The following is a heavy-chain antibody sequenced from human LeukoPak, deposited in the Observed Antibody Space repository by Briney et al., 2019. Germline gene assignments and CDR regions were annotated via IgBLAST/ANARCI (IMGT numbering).Heavy chain of an antibody. D-gene: IGHD3-10*01. V-gene: IGHV4-34*01. CDR3: ARPKAVYGSGSFDAFDI. J-gene: IGHJ3*02. CDR2: INHSGST. CDR1: GGSFSGYY. Sequence: PSETLSLTCAVYGGSFSGYYWSWIRQPPGKGLEWIGEINHSGSTNYNPSLKSRVTISVGTSKNQFSLKLSSVTAADTAVYYCARPKAVYGSGSFDAFDIWGQGTMVTVSS.